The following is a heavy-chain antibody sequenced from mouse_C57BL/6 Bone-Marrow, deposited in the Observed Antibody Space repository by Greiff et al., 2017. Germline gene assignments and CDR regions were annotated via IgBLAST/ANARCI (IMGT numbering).Heavy chain of an antibody. CDR3: ARRDLGRDYFDY. CDR1: GFTFSDYY. Sequence: EVQVVESGGGLVQPGGSLKLSCAASGFTFSDYYMYWVRQTPEKRLEWVAYISNGGGSTYYPDTVKGRFTISRDNAKNTLYLQMSRLKSEDTAMYYCARRDLGRDYFDYWGQGTTLTVSS. J-gene: IGHJ2*01. V-gene: IGHV5-12*01. CDR2: ISNGGGST. D-gene: IGHD4-1*01.